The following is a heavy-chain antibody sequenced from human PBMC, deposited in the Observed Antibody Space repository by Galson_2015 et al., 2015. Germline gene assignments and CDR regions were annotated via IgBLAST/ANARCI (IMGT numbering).Heavy chain of an antibody. D-gene: IGHD2-21*02. Sequence: SLRLSCAASGFTFSTYSMNWVRQAPGKGLEWVSYISSSSSSIYYADSVKGRFTISRDNAKNSLYLQMYSLTDEDTAVYYCATDPPGGDFPFDYWGQGTLVTVSS. V-gene: IGHV3-48*02. CDR2: ISSSSSSI. CDR3: ATDPPGGDFPFDY. CDR1: GFTFSTYS. J-gene: IGHJ4*02.